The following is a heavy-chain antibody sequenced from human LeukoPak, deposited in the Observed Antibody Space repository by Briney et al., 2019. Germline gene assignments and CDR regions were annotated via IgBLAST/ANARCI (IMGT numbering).Heavy chain of an antibody. CDR2: ISGSGGST. V-gene: IGHV3-23*01. CDR1: GFTFSSYG. D-gene: IGHD3-10*01. J-gene: IGHJ4*02. CDR3: AKTMVRGVIRGDFDY. Sequence: GGSLRLSCAASGFTFSSYGMSWVRQAPGKGLEWVSAISGSGGSTYYADSVKGRFTISRDNSKNTLYLQMNSLRAEDTAVYYCAKTMVRGVIRGDFDYWGQGTLVTVSS.